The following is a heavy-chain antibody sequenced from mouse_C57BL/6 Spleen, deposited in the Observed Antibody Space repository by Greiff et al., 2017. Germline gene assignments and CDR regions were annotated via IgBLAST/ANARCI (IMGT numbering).Heavy chain of an antibody. CDR2: IYPGSGNT. D-gene: IGHD2-3*01. J-gene: IGHJ4*01. CDR1: GYTFTDYY. V-gene: IGHV1-84*01. Sequence: QVQLQQSGPELVKPGASVKISCKASGYTFTDYYINWVKQRPGQGLEWIGWIYPGSGNTKYNEKFKGKATLTVDTSSSTAYMQLSSLTSEDSAVYFCARWIYDGYYSPYYYAMDYWGQGTSVTVSS. CDR3: ARWIYDGYYSPYYYAMDY.